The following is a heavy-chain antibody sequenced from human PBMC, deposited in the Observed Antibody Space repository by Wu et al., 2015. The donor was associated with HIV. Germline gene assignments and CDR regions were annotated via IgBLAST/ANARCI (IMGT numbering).Heavy chain of an antibody. CDR2: INPNSGAT. J-gene: IGHJ4*02. D-gene: IGHD1-14*01. CDR3: ARGRAAGSFDY. CDR1: GYTFTGYY. Sequence: QVQLVQSGAEVKKPGASMKVSCKSSGYTFTGYYIHWVRQAPGQGLEWMGWINPNSGATNYAQKFQGRVTMTRDTSISTAYMELSRLRSDDTAVYYCARGRAAGSFDYWGQGNPGHRLL. V-gene: IGHV1-2*02.